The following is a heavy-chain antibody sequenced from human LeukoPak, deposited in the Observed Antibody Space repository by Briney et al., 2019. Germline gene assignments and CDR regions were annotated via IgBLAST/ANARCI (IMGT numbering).Heavy chain of an antibody. CDR2: IVVGSGDT. J-gene: IGHJ4*02. V-gene: IGHV1-58*02. CDR1: GFTFTNSP. Sequence: GTSVKVSCKASGFTFTNSPMQWVRQARGQPLEWIGWIVVGSGDTNYAQKFQEGVTLTRDLSTSTAYMELRSLRSEDTAVYYCATGSGWYSPDYWGQGTLVTVSS. CDR3: ATGSGWYSPDY. D-gene: IGHD6-19*01.